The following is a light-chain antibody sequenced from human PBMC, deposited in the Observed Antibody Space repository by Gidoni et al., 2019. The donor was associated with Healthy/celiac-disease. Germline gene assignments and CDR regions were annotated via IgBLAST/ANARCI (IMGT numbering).Light chain of an antibody. CDR2: EVS. V-gene: IGLV2-14*01. CDR3: SSYTSSSTLV. J-gene: IGLJ3*02. Sequence: QSALTQPASVSGSPGQSIPISCTGTSSDVGGYNYVSWYQQNPGKAPKLMIYEVSNRPSGVSNRFSGSKSGNTASLTISGLQAEDEADYYCSSYTSSSTLVFGGGTKLTVL. CDR1: SSDVGGYNY.